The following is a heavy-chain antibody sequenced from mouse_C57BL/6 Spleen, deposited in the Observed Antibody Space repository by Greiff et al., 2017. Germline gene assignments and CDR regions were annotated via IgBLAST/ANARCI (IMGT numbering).Heavy chain of an antibody. Sequence: VQLQQSGAELVRPGASVKLSCTASGFNIKDDYMHWVKQRPEQGLEWIGWIDPENGDTEYASKFQGKATITADTSSNTAYLQLSRLTSEDTAVYYCATGRSYYAMDYWGQGTSVTVSS. J-gene: IGHJ4*01. CDR2: IDPENGDT. V-gene: IGHV14-4*01. CDR3: ATGRSYYAMDY. CDR1: GFNIKDDY.